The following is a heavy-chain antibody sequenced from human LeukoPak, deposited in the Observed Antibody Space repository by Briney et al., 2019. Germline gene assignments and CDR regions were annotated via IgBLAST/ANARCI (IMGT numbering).Heavy chain of an antibody. Sequence: GGSLRLSCEASGFTFSSYGMSWVRQAPGKGLEWVSAISGSGGSTYYADSVKGRFTISRDNSKNTLYLQMNSLRVEDTAVYYCAKDMDYGDYSFDYWGQGTLVTVSS. CDR3: AKDMDYGDYSFDY. V-gene: IGHV3-23*01. J-gene: IGHJ4*02. CDR2: ISGSGGST. CDR1: GFTFSSYG. D-gene: IGHD4-17*01.